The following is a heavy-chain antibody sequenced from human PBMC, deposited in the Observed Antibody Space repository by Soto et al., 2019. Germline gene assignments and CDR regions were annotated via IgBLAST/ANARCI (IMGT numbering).Heavy chain of an antibody. Sequence: QVQLLQSGAEVKKPGASVKVSCKASGYRFIDFFLHWVRQAPGQGLEWMGWINPKNGDTNYGQKFQDRVTMTRDTSISVAYMDLSGLNSGDTAVYYCARDNSGANFGYWGQGALVTVS. D-gene: IGHD2-15*01. CDR2: INPKNGDT. CDR1: GYRFIDFF. CDR3: ARDNSGANFGY. J-gene: IGHJ4*02. V-gene: IGHV1-2*02.